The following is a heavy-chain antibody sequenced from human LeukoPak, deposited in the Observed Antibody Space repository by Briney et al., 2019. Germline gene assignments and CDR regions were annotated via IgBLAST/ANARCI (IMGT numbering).Heavy chain of an antibody. D-gene: IGHD1-26*01. CDR1: GYTFTSYY. Sequence: ASVKVSCKASGYTFTSYYIHWVRQAPGQGLEWVGLINPSGGSTSYAQKFQGRVTMTRDTSTSTVYMELSSLRSEDTALYYCARESTRNDYWGQGTLVTVSS. CDR2: INPSGGST. V-gene: IGHV1-46*01. CDR3: ARESTRNDY. J-gene: IGHJ4*02.